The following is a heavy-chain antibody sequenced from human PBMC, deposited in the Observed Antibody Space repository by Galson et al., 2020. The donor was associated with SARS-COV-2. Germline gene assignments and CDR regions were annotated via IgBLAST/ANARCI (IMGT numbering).Heavy chain of an antibody. CDR1: GYTFTAYY. D-gene: IGHD1-1*01. J-gene: IGHJ5*02. V-gene: IGHV1-2*02. CDR2: ISPNSGGT. CDR3: ARDKPGTADNWFDP. Sequence: ASVQVSCKASGYTFTAYYIHWVRQAPGQGLQWMGWISPNSGGTHYAQNFQGRVTISRDTSISTAYMELSRLRSDDTAVYYCARDKPGTADNWFDPWGQGTLVTVSS.